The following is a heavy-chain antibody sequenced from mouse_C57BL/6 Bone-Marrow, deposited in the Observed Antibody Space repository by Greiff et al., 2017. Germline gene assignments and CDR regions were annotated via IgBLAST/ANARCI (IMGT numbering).Heavy chain of an antibody. J-gene: IGHJ1*03. D-gene: IGHD1-1*01. CDR1: GFTFSSYG. CDR3: ARRGRRGYFDV. CDR2: ISSGGSYT. V-gene: IGHV5-6*01. Sequence: EVQLQESGGDLVKPGGSLKLSCAASGFTFSSYGMSWVRQTPDKRLEWVATISSGGSYTYYPASVKGRFTIARDNAKNTLYLQMSSLKSEDTAMYYCARRGRRGYFDVWGTGTTVTVSS.